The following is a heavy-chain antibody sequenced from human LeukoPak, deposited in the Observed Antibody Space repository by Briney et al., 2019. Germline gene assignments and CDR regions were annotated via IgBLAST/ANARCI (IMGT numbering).Heavy chain of an antibody. CDR2: ISSSSSYI. CDR1: GFTFSSYS. CDR3: ARDIVLTGGAFDI. V-gene: IGHV3-21*01. Sequence: GGSLRLSCAASGFTFSSYSMNWVRQAPGKGLEWVSSISSSSSYIYYADSVKGRFTISRDNAKNSLYLQMNSLRAEDTAVYYCARDIVLTGGAFDIWGQGTMVTVSS. D-gene: IGHD2-8*01. J-gene: IGHJ3*02.